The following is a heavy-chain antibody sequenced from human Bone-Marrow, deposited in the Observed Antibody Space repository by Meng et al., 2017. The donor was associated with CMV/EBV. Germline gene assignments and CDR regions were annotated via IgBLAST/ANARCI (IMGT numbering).Heavy chain of an antibody. D-gene: IGHD6-6*01. CDR2: IIPIFGTA. J-gene: IGHJ5*02. CDR3: ARDFIAARSGRNWFDP. V-gene: IGHV1-69*05. Sequence: GGTFSSYAISWVRQAPGQGLEWMGGIIPIFGTANYAQKFQGRVTITTDESTSTAYMELSSLRSEDTAVYYCARDFIAARSGRNWFDPWGQGTLVTVSS. CDR1: GGTFSSYA.